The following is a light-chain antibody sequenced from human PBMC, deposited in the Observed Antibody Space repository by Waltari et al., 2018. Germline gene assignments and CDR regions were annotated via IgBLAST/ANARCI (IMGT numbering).Light chain of an antibody. Sequence: EIVLTQSPGTLSLSPGERATLYCRASQGVWRTLAWYQQKPGQAPRRLIYDSSSRATGVPDRFSGSGSGTDFSLTISRLEPEDFAVYYCQKYGTLPATFGQGTTVEIK. CDR1: QGVWRT. J-gene: IGKJ1*01. CDR2: DSS. CDR3: QKYGTLPAT. V-gene: IGKV3-20*01.